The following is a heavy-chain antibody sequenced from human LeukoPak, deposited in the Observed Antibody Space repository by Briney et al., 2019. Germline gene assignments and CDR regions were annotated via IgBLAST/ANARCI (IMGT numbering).Heavy chain of an antibody. CDR2: IYYSGST. CDR3: ARYHFWSGSWFDP. V-gene: IGHV4-59*01. Sequence: PSETLSLTCTVSGGSISSYYWSWIRQPHGEGLEWIGYIYYSGSTSYNPSLKSRVTISVDTSKNQFSLKLSSVTAADTAVYYCARYHFWSGSWFDPWGQGTLVTVSS. CDR1: GGSISSYY. J-gene: IGHJ5*02. D-gene: IGHD3-3*01.